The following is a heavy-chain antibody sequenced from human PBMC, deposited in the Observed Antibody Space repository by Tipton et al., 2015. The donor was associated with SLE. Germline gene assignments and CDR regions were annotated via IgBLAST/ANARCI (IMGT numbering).Heavy chain of an antibody. D-gene: IGHD6-6*01. V-gene: IGHV4-39*01. CDR3: ARWTVKVSQARPYYFDY. CDR2: ICYRGST. J-gene: IGHJ4*02. CDR1: GGSISSSSYY. Sequence: TLSLTCTVSGGSISSSSYYWGWIRQPPGKGLEWIGPICYRGSTYYNPSLKSRVTISVDTSKNQFSLNLSSVTAADTAVYYCARWTVKVSQARPYYFDYWGQGSLVTVSS.